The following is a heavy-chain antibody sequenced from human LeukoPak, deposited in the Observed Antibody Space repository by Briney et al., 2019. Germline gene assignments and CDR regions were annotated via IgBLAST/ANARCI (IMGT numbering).Heavy chain of an antibody. D-gene: IGHD3-22*01. CDR2: VNPNSGNT. J-gene: IGHJ3*02. CDR3: ARVWGYYYDSSGYVYAFDI. CDR1: GYTFTSYD. Sequence: GASVKVSCKASGYTFTSYDINWVRQATGQGLEWMGWVNPNSGNTGYAQKFQGSVTMTRNTSISTAYMELSSLRSEDTAVYYCARVWGYYYDSSGYVYAFDIWGQGTMVTVSS. V-gene: IGHV1-8*01.